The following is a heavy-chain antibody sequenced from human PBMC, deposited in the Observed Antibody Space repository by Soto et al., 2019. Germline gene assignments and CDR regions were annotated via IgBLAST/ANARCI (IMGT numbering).Heavy chain of an antibody. D-gene: IGHD3-10*01. CDR2: IYYSGST. CDR1: GGSISSYY. V-gene: IGHV4-59*01. CDR3: AREGGDYYGSGPTDYYYYYYMDV. Sequence: SETLSLTCTVSGGSISSYYWSWIRQPPGKGLEWIGYIYYSGSTNYNPSLKSRVTISVDTSKNQFPLKLSTVTAADTAVYYCAREGGDYYGSGPTDYYYYYYMDVWGKGTTVTVSS. J-gene: IGHJ6*03.